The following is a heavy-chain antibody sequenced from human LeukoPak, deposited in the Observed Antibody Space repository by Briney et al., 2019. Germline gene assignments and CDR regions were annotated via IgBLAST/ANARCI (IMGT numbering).Heavy chain of an antibody. CDR1: GGTFSGYY. CDR3: ARLPISDIVVVPAASDAFDI. J-gene: IGHJ3*02. V-gene: IGHV4-34*01. Sequence: SETLSLTCAVYGGTFSGYYWNWIRQPPGKGLEWIREINHSGSTKYNPSLKSRVTVSVDTSKNQFSLKLSSVTAADTAVYYCARLPISDIVVVPAASDAFDIWGQGTMVTVSS. D-gene: IGHD2-2*01. CDR2: INHSGST.